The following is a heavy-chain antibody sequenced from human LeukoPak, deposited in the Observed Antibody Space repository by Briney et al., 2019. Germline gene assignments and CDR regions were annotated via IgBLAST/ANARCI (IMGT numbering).Heavy chain of an antibody. V-gene: IGHV3-21*01. CDR2: ISSSSSYI. J-gene: IGHJ4*02. CDR1: GFTFSSYS. Sequence: PGGSLRLSCAASGFTFSSYSMNWVRQAPGKGLEWVSSISSSSSYIYYADSVKGRFTISRDNAKNSPYLQMNSLRAEDTAVYYCASAGPTMVRGVNWGQGTLVTVSS. CDR3: ASAGPTMVRGVN. D-gene: IGHD3-10*01.